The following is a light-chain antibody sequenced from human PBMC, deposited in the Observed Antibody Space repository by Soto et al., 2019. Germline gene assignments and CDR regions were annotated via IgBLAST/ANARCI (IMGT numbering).Light chain of an antibody. CDR3: QQYNNWPPRRT. CDR2: GAS. V-gene: IGKV3-15*01. J-gene: IGKJ1*01. Sequence: EIVMTQSPATLSVSPGERATLSCRASQSVSSNLAWYQQKPGQAPGLLIYGASTRATGIPARFSGSGSGTEFTLTISSLQSEDFAVYYCQQYNNWPPRRTFGQGTKVEIK. CDR1: QSVSSN.